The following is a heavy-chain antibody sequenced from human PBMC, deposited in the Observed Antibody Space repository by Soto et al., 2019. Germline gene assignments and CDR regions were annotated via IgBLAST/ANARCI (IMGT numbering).Heavy chain of an antibody. CDR2: IKQDGSEK. Sequence: PGGSLRLSCAASGFTFSGNWMSWVRPSPGQGLVWVANIKQDGSEKDYVDSVKGRFTISRDNAKNSLYMQMNSLRAEDTAVYYCPRALPLIVFDYWGQGTLVTVSS. CDR3: PRALPLIVFDY. D-gene: IGHD3-22*01. J-gene: IGHJ4*02. CDR1: GFTFSGNW. V-gene: IGHV3-7*04.